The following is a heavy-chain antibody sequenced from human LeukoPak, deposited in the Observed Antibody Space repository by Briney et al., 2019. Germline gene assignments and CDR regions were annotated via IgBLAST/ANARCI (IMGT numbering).Heavy chain of an antibody. CDR3: ARVPWCGGYCPNWFDP. CDR1: GYTFTNYY. CDR2: LNPNSGGT. D-gene: IGHD2-21*02. Sequence: SVKVSCKTSGYTFTNYYVHWVRQAAGQGLEWNGWLNPNSGGTKYARKFQGRVTMTRDTSISTAYMEVSSLRFDDTAVYYCARVPWCGGYCPNWFDPWGQGTLVTVSS. V-gene: IGHV1-2*02. J-gene: IGHJ5*02.